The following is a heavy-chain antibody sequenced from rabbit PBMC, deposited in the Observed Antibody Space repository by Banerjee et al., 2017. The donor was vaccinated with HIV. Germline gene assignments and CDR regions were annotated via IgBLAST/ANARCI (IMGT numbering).Heavy chain of an antibody. CDR1: GFDFSNYG. V-gene: IGHV1S39*01. Sequence: LVQPGGSLKLSCKASGFDFSNYGVSWVRQAPGKGLEWIGYIEPIFGNTYYANWVNGRFTISKTSSTTVTLQMTSLTAADTATYFCARDTGTSFSTYGMDLWGQGTLVTVS. D-gene: IGHD8-1*01. J-gene: IGHJ6*01. CDR2: IEPIFGNT. CDR3: ARDTGTSFSTYGMDL.